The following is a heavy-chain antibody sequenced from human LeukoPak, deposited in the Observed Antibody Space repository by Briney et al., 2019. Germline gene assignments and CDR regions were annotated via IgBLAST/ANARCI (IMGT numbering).Heavy chain of an antibody. CDR1: GGSISSYY. CDR2: IYYSGST. D-gene: IGHD3-22*01. Sequence: SETLSLTCTVSGGSISSYYWSWIRQPPGKGLEWIGYIYYSGSTNYNPSLKSRVTIPVDTSKNQFSLKLSSVTAADTAVYYCAREGFYDSSGYYLDYWGQGTLVTVSS. V-gene: IGHV4-59*12. J-gene: IGHJ4*02. CDR3: AREGFYDSSGYYLDY.